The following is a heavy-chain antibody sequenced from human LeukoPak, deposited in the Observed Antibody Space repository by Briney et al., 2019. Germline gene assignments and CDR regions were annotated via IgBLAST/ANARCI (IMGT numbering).Heavy chain of an antibody. CDR3: ASYIAAAGRGFDY. Sequence: GGSLRLSCAASGFTFSSYAMSWVRQAPGEGLEWVSGISGSGGSTYYADSVKSRFTISRDNSKNTLYLQMNSLRAEDTAVYYCASYIAAAGRGFDYWGQGTLVTVSS. J-gene: IGHJ4*02. D-gene: IGHD6-13*01. CDR1: GFTFSSYA. V-gene: IGHV3-23*01. CDR2: ISGSGGST.